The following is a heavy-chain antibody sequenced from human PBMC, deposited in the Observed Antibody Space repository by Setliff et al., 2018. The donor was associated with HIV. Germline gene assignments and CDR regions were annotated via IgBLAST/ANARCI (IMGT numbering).Heavy chain of an antibody. V-gene: IGHV4-59*11. CDR3: AREFRVTAYYYGMDV. D-gene: IGHD4-4*01. Sequence: PSETLSLTCTVSGGSISSHYWSWIRQPPGKGLEWIGSIYYNGITNYNPSLKSRVTVSVDTSKNQFSLKLSSVTAADTAVYYCAREFRVTAYYYGMDVWGQGTTVTVSS. CDR2: IYYNGIT. J-gene: IGHJ6*02. CDR1: GGSISSHY.